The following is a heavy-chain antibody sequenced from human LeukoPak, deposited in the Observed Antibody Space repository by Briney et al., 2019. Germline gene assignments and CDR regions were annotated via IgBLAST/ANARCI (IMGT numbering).Heavy chain of an antibody. D-gene: IGHD6-13*01. CDR3: ARGIAAVGGYYYYYMDV. J-gene: IGHJ6*03. CDR1: GFTFNSYA. Sequence: GGSLRLSCAASGFTFNSYAMSWVRQAPGKGLEWVSSISSSSSYIYYADSVKGRFTISRDNAKNSLYLQMNSLRAEDTAVYYCARGIAAVGGYYYYYMDVWGKGTTVTVSS. CDR2: ISSSSSYI. V-gene: IGHV3-21*01.